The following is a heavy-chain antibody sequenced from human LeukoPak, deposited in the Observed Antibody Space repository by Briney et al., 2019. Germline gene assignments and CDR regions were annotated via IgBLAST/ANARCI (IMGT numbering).Heavy chain of an antibody. J-gene: IGHJ5*02. CDR2: ISSSGSTI. D-gene: IGHD4-17*01. Sequence: SGGSLRLSCAASGFTFSDYYMSWIRQAPGKGLEWVSYISSSGSTIYYADSVKGRFTISRDNAKNSLYLQMNSLRAEDTAAYYCASRRGVTKDNWFDPWGQGTLVTVSS. CDR3: ASRRGVTKDNWFDP. V-gene: IGHV3-11*01. CDR1: GFTFSDYY.